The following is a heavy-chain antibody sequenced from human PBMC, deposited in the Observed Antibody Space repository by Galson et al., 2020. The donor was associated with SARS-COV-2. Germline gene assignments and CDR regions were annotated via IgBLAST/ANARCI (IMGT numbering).Heavy chain of an antibody. CDR1: GFTFRNSS. CDR3: AKDPDGYNEYYFDY. V-gene: IGHV3-33*06. J-gene: IGHJ4*02. Sequence: SCAASGFTFRNSSMHWVRQAPGKGLARVAVIWPDGSKKFYADSVRGRFVLSRDNSRKTLYLEMNSLSADDTALYYCAKDPDGYNEYYFDYWGQGILVTVAS. D-gene: IGHD5-18*01. CDR2: IWPDGSKK.